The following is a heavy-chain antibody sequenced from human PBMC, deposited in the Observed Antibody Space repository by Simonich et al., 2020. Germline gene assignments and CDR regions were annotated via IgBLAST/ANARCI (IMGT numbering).Heavy chain of an antibody. Sequence: QVQLVQSGAEVKKPGASVKVSCKASGYTFTGYYMHWVRQAPGQGLEWMGWINPNRGGTNYAQKFQGRVTMTRNTSISTAYMELSSLRSEDTAVYYCARGGCSGGSCYSLDYWGQGTLVTVSS. CDR2: INPNRGGT. CDR3: ARGGCSGGSCYSLDY. J-gene: IGHJ4*02. D-gene: IGHD2-15*01. V-gene: IGHV1-2*02. CDR1: GYTFTGYY.